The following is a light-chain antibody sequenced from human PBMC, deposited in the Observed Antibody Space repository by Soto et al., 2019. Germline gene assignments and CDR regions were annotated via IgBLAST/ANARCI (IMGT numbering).Light chain of an antibody. CDR2: AAS. J-gene: IGKJ1*01. CDR3: QKYNSAPRT. Sequence: DIQMTQSPSSLSASVGDRVTITCRASQGISNYLAWYQQKPGKVPKLLIYAASTLQSGVPSRFSGSGTRTDFSITISSLQPEDVTTYYCQKYNSAPRTFGQGTKVDIK. CDR1: QGISNY. V-gene: IGKV1-27*01.